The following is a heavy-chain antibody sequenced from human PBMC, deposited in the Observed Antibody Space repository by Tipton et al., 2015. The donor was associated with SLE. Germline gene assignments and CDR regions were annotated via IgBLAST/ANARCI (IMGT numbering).Heavy chain of an antibody. D-gene: IGHD3-9*01. CDR2: ISSSSSYI. V-gene: IGHV3-21*04. CDR1: GFTFSSYG. Sequence: SLRLSCAASGFTFSSYGLHWVRQAPGKELEWVSCISSSSSYIFYADSVKGRFTISRDNRKNSLFLQMNSLRVEDSGFYYCAKDIRYFDWSSLSLDSWGQGTLVTVSS. J-gene: IGHJ4*02. CDR3: AKDIRYFDWSSLSLDS.